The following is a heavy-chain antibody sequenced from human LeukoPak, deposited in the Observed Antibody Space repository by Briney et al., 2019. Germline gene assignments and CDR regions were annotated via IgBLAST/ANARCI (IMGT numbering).Heavy chain of an antibody. CDR2: MSSGSRYI. D-gene: IGHD2-15*01. CDR3: ARDRPTGASRVFVVQ. CDR1: GFSFSTYA. V-gene: IGHV3-21*06. J-gene: IGHJ4*02. Sequence: GGSLRLSCTASGFSFSTYAMTWVRQAPGKGLEWISSMSSGSRYIYYADSVRGRFTISRDNTKNSLYLLMNNLRAEDTAIYYCARDRPTGASRVFVVQWGQGTPVTVPS.